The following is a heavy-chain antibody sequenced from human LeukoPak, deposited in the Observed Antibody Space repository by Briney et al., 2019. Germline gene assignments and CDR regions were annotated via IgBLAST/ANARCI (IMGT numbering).Heavy chain of an antibody. D-gene: IGHD4-23*01. CDR3: ARDLTVVTPDAFDT. V-gene: IGHV1-18*01. J-gene: IGHJ3*02. CDR1: GYTFTSYG. CDR2: ISAYNGNT. Sequence: ASVKVSCKASGYTFTSYGISWVRQAPGQGLEWMGWISAYNGNTNYAQKLQGRVTMTTDTSTNTAFMELRSLRSDDTAVYYCARDLTVVTPDAFDTWGQGTMVTVSS.